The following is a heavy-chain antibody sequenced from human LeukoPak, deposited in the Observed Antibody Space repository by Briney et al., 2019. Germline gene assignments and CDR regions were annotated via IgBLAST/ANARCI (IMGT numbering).Heavy chain of an antibody. J-gene: IGHJ4*02. Sequence: GASVKVSCKASVYTFSRYGISWVRQAPGQGLGWMGWISGYNGHTKYAQKVQGRVTMSTDTSTSTVYMELRSLRSDDTAVYYCARDDSVGATLAYWGQGTLVTVSS. CDR3: ARDDSVGATLAY. V-gene: IGHV1-18*01. CDR1: VYTFSRYG. CDR2: ISGYNGHT. D-gene: IGHD1-26*01.